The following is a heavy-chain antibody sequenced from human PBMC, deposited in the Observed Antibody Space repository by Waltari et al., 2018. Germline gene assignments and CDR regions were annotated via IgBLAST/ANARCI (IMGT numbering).Heavy chain of an antibody. CDR1: GYSISSGYY. CDR2: IYHSGST. D-gene: IGHD2-15*01. V-gene: IGHV4-38-2*01. CDR3: ARVLGYCSGGSCYDHFDY. J-gene: IGHJ4*02. Sequence: QVQLQESGPGLVKPSETLSLTCAVSGYSISSGYYWGWIRPPPGKGLEWIGSIYHSGSTYYNPSLKSRVTISVDTSKNQFSLKLSSVTAADTAVYYCARVLGYCSGGSCYDHFDYWGQGTLVTVSS.